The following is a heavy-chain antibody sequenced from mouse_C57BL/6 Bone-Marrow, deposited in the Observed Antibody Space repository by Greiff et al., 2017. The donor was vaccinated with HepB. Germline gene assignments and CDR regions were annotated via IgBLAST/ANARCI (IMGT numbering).Heavy chain of an antibody. V-gene: IGHV8-8*01. CDR3: ARIVGDCGAWFAY. Sequence: QVQLQQSGPGILQPSQTLSLTCSFSGFSLSTFGMGVGWIRQPSGKGLEWLAHTWWDDDKYYNPALKSRLTISKDTSKNQVFLKISNVDTADTATYYCARIVGDCGAWFAYWGQGTLVTVTA. CDR2: TWWDDDK. CDR1: GFSLSTFGMG. J-gene: IGHJ3*01.